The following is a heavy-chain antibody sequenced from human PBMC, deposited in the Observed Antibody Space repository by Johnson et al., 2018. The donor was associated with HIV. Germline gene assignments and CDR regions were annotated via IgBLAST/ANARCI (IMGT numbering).Heavy chain of an antibody. J-gene: IGHJ3*02. V-gene: IGHV3-20*04. D-gene: IGHD5-24*01. CDR3: AKVLSVEMAHNSGGAFDI. Sequence: MLLVESGGGLVQPGRSLSLSCAASGFTFDDYGMSWVRQAPGTGLEWVSGITWNGGSKGDGDSVKGRFPISRDNAKNSLYLQMNSLRAEDTAVYYCAKVLSVEMAHNSGGAFDIWGQGTMVTVSS. CDR1: GFTFDDYG. CDR2: ITWNGGSK.